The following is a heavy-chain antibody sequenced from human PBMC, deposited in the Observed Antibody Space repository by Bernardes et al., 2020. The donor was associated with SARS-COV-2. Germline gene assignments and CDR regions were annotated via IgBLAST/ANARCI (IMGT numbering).Heavy chain of an antibody. CDR2: ISYDGSNK. V-gene: IGHV3-30-3*01. D-gene: IGHD4-17*01. CDR3: AWVYGGNYYYGMDV. Sequence: GGSLRLSCAASGFTLSTYAMHWVRQAPGKGLEWVALISYDGSNKYPAGSVKGRFTISRDNSKNTLYLQMNSLRAEDTTVYYCAWVYGGNYYYGMDVWGQGTTVTVS. CDR1: GFTLSTYA. J-gene: IGHJ6*02.